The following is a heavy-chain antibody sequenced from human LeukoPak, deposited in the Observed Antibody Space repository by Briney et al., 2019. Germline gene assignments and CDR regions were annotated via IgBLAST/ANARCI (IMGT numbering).Heavy chain of an antibody. CDR1: GGSFSGYY. Sequence: SETLSLTCAVYGGSFSGYYWSWIRQPPGKGLEWIGEINHSGSTNYNPSLKSRVTISVDTSKNQFSLKVSSVTAADTAVYYCARIGRDGYNFHYWGQGTLVTVSS. V-gene: IGHV4-34*01. J-gene: IGHJ4*02. CDR2: INHSGST. D-gene: IGHD5-24*01. CDR3: ARIGRDGYNFHY.